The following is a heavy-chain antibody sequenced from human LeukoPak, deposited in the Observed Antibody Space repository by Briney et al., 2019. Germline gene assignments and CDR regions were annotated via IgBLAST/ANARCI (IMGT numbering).Heavy chain of an antibody. J-gene: IGHJ4*02. CDR1: GVTFSSYA. V-gene: IGHV3-30*04. CDR3: AREVPNYENFDY. CDR2: ISYDGSNK. Sequence: GGSLRLSCAASGVTFSSYAMHWVRQAPGKGLEWVAVISYDGSNKYYADSVKGRFTISRDNSKNTLYLQMNSLRAEDTAVYYCAREVPNYENFDYWGQGTLVTVSS. D-gene: IGHD4/OR15-4a*01.